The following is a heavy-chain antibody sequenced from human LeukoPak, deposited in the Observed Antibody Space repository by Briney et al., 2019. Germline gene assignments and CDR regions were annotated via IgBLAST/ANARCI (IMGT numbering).Heavy chain of an antibody. CDR3: STETNGRQYDY. V-gene: IGHV3-21*06. CDR2: IGPTGSDR. CDR1: GLTFSTSG. J-gene: IGHJ4*02. D-gene: IGHD1-14*01. Sequence: GESLRLSCTASGLTFSTSGFNWVRQAPGKGLEWVASIGPTGSDRYHADSIKGRFTISRDNANNFLYLQMNSLRAEDTAVYYCSTETNGRQYDYWGQGTLLTVSS.